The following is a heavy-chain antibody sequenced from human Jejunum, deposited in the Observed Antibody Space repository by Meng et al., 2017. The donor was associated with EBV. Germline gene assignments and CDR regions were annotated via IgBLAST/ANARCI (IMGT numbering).Heavy chain of an antibody. CDR2: VHFSGIT. V-gene: IGHV4-34*02. CDR1: GGSFSGYY. CDR3: ARRTGDYVVGY. J-gene: IGHJ4*02. D-gene: IGHD2-8*02. Sequence: QVQRQQWGEGLLGPTETLSLTCGVYGGSFSGYYWSWVRQPPGRGLEYIGEVHFSGITNYTPSLKSRVTMSVDASKNQFSLRLTSVTAADTAVYYCARRTGDYVVGYWGQGTLVTVSS.